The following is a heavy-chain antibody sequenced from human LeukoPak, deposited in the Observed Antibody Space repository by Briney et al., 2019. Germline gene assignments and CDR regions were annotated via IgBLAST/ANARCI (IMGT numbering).Heavy chain of an antibody. V-gene: IGHV4-31*03. D-gene: IGHD2-2*02. J-gene: IGHJ4*02. CDR2: IYYSGDT. CDR3: ARAVAPAAIYDFQFDY. Sequence: TLSLTCTVSGGSISIGGYYLNWIRQHPGKGLEWIVYIYYSGDTNYNPSLKSRVTISVDTSKNQFSLKLSSVTAADTAVYYCARAVAPAAIYDFQFDYWGQGTLVTVSS. CDR1: GGSISIGGYY.